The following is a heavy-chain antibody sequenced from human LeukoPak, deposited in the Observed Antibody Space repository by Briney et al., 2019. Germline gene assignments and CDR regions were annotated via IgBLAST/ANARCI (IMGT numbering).Heavy chain of an antibody. J-gene: IGHJ3*02. CDR2: IYYTGRT. V-gene: IGHV4-59*11. CDR1: GASISSHY. CDR3: ARDLGALGAFDI. Sequence: SETLSLTCTVSGASISSHYWSWIRQPPGKGLEWIGYIYYTGRTDYNPSLKSRVTMSLDTSKNQFSLKLSSVTAADTAVYYCARDLGALGAFDIWGQGTMVTVSS. D-gene: IGHD1-26*01.